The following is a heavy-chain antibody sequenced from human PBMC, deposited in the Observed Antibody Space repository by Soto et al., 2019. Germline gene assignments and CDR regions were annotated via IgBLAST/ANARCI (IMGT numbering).Heavy chain of an antibody. V-gene: IGHV4-34*01. Sequence: QVQLQQWGAGLLKPSETLSLTCAVYGGSFSGYYWSWVRQPPGKGLEWIGEINHSGSTNYNPSLKRRVTISVDPSKNQVYLKLSSVTAADTAVYYCARARKVPTRWYFDLWGRGTLVTVSS. CDR1: GGSFSGYY. CDR2: INHSGST. CDR3: ARARKVPTRWYFDL. D-gene: IGHD5-12*01. J-gene: IGHJ2*01.